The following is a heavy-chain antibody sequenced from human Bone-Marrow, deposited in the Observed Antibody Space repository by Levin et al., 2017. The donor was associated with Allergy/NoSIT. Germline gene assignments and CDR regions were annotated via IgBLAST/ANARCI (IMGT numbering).Heavy chain of an antibody. CDR1: GYNFSTYW. Sequence: GESLKISCKSSGYNFSTYWIGWVRQMPGKGLEWMGIIYPGDSDTRYSPSFQGQVTISADKSISTAYLKWSRLKASDTASYYFARQLMTAVVTPFDYWGQGTLVTVSS. CDR3: ARQLMTAVVTPFDY. V-gene: IGHV5-51*01. J-gene: IGHJ4*02. CDR2: IYPGDSDT. D-gene: IGHD4-23*01.